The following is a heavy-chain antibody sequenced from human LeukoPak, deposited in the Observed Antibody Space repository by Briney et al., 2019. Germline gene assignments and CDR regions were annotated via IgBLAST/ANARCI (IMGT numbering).Heavy chain of an antibody. CDR2: ISSSSSYI. CDR1: GFTFSSYS. CDR3: AREGDLYGYYFDY. V-gene: IGHV3-21*01. D-gene: IGHD3-16*01. Sequence: GGSLRLSCVASGFTFSSYSMNWVRQAPGKGLEWVSSISSSSSYIYYADSVKGRFTISRDNAKNSLYLQMNSLRAEDTAVYYCAREGDLYGYYFDYWGQGTLVTVSS. J-gene: IGHJ4*02.